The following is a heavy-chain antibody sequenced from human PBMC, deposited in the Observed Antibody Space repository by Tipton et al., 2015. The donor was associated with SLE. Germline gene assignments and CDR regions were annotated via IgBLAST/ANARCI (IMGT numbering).Heavy chain of an antibody. CDR2: IYSGGSST. V-gene: IGHV3-23*03. CDR1: GFALSSSA. CDR3: AISISGWRDWYFDL. D-gene: IGHD6-19*01. Sequence: SLRLSCAASGFALSSSAMHWVRQAPGKGLEWVAVIYSGGSSTYYADSVKGRFTISRDNSKNTLYLQMNSLRAEDTAVYYCAISISGWRDWYFDLWGRGTLVTVSS. J-gene: IGHJ2*01.